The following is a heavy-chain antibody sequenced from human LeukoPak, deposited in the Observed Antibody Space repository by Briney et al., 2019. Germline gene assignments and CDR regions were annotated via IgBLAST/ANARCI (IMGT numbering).Heavy chain of an antibody. D-gene: IGHD1-26*01. CDR2: ISSTSSYI. J-gene: IGHJ4*02. CDR3: ARGGSGSPYY. Sequence: GGSLRLSCAASGFTFSSFNMNWVRQAPGKGPEWVSSISSTSSYIFYTDSVKGRFTISRDNAKNSLFLQMNSLRAEDTGVYYCARGGSGSPYYWGQGTLVTVSS. V-gene: IGHV3-21*01. CDR1: GFTFSSFN.